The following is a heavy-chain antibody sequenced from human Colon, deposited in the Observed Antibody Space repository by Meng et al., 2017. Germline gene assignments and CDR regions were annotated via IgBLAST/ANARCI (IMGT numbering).Heavy chain of an antibody. CDR3: ARMNDWVFES. V-gene: IGHV3-13*01. CDR2: VGVSGET. Sequence: VQLVEFGGGLVKPGGSLRLSCAASGFIFSNDDMHWVRQVTGKGLEWVSGVGVSGETYYSDSAKGRFTISRENAKNSLYLQMDNLRAGDTAMYYCARMNDWVFESWGQGTLVTASS. CDR1: GFIFSNDD. J-gene: IGHJ4*02. D-gene: IGHD1-1*01.